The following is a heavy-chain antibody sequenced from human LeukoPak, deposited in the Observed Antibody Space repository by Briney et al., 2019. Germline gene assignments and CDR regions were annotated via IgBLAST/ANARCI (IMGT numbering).Heavy chain of an antibody. V-gene: IGHV4-61*02. J-gene: IGHJ6*03. D-gene: IGHD5-18*01. CDR3: SRVAVGLIQNYYYYMDV. Sequence: PSETLSLTCTVSGGSISSGNYFWSWIRQPAGKGLEWIGRIYTSGTTNYNPSLKTRVTISLDTSKNQFSLNLNSVTAADTAVYYCSRVAVGLIQNYYYYMDVWGKGTTVTVSS. CDR2: IYTSGTT. CDR1: GGSISSGNYF.